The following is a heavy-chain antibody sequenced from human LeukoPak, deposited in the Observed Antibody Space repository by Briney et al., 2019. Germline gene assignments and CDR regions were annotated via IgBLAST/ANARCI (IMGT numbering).Heavy chain of an antibody. D-gene: IGHD1-1*01. Sequence: GGSLRLSCAASGFTFSSYDMHWVRQATGKGLEWVSAIGTAGDTYYPGSVKGRFTISRDNAKNSLYLQMNSLRAEDTAVYYCASPRGLTTGFDYWGQGTLVTVSS. CDR2: IGTAGDT. CDR1: GFTFSSYD. V-gene: IGHV3-13*01. J-gene: IGHJ4*02. CDR3: ASPRGLTTGFDY.